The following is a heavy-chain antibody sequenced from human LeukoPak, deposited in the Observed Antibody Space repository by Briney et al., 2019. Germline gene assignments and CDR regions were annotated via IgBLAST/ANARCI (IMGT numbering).Heavy chain of an antibody. CDR2: ITPIFGTA. D-gene: IGHD3-22*01. J-gene: IGHJ4*02. V-gene: IGHV1-69*01. Sequence: SVKVSCKASGGTFSRFTISWVRQAPGQGFEWMGGITPIFGTANFAQKFQGRVSITADGSTSTAFMELSSLRSEDTAVYYRAREWGLESSGYYYAYWGQGTLVTVSS. CDR1: GGTFSRFT. CDR3: AREWGLESSGYYYAY.